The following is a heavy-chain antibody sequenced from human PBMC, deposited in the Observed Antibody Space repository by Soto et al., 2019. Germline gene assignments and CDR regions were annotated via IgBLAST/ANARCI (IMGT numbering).Heavy chain of an antibody. Sequence: PGESLKISCKGSGYSFTSYWIGWVRQMPGKGLEWMGIIYPGDSDTRYSPSFQGQVTISADKSISTAYLQWSSLKASDTAMYYCARGTRTFVDIVATITRKRTGRSQSYYFDYWGQGTLVTVSS. D-gene: IGHD5-12*01. CDR1: GYSFTSYW. CDR3: ARGTRTFVDIVATITRKRTGRSQSYYFDY. V-gene: IGHV5-51*01. CDR2: IYPGDSDT. J-gene: IGHJ4*02.